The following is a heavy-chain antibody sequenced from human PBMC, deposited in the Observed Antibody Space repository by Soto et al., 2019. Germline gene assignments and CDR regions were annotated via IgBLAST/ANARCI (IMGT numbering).Heavy chain of an antibody. D-gene: IGHD4-17*01. CDR2: ISSNGGST. CDR3: ARADYGTFDN. CDR1: GFIFRNYN. J-gene: IGHJ4*02. V-gene: IGHV3-64*07. Sequence: EVPLLESGGGLVQPGGSLRLSCVASGFIFRNYNMHWVRQDPGKGLEYVSGISSNGGSTFYADSVKGRFSIARDNSKNTLHLQMGSLRPADTAIYYCARADYGTFDNWGQGTVVAVSS.